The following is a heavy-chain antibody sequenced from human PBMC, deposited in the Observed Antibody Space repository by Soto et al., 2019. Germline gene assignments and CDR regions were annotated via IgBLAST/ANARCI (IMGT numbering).Heavy chain of an antibody. D-gene: IGHD3-16*02. CDR2: SGSRGNT. CDR1: GFTFTSYA. V-gene: IGHV3-23*01. J-gene: IGHJ4*02. Sequence: GGSLRLSCASSGFTFTSYAMSWVRQAPGKGLEWVSTSGSRGNTYYADSVKGRFTISRDYSKNTLFLQLNSLRAEDTAIYYCAKRTISSAPKYFDNWGQGTLVTVSS. CDR3: AKRTISSAPKYFDN.